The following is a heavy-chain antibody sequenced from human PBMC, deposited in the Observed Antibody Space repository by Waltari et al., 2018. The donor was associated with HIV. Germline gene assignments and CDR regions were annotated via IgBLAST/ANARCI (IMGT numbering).Heavy chain of an antibody. CDR1: GFTFSSYW. D-gene: IGHD6-13*01. V-gene: IGHV3-7*01. Sequence: EVQLVASGGGLVQPGGSLRLSCAASGFTFSSYWMSWVRQAPGKGREWVAKKKQDGSEIYNGDSVKGRFTISRDNAKNALYLQMNSLRAEDTAVYFCARRGGRSSPLGYWGQGTLVTVSS. CDR2: KKQDGSEI. J-gene: IGHJ4*02. CDR3: ARRGGRSSPLGY.